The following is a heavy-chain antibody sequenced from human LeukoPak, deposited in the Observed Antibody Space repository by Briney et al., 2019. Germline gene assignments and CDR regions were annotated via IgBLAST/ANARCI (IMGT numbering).Heavy chain of an antibody. CDR2: IRIKTNSYAT. V-gene: IGHV3-73*01. Sequence: GGSLKLSCAASGFTFSGSAMQCVRRASGKGLEGVGRIRIKTNSYATAYAASVKGRFTISRDDSKNTAYLQMNSLTTEDTAVYSCSSLDYDRSDERLFDIWGQGTMVTVSS. J-gene: IGHJ3*02. CDR1: GFTFSGSA. D-gene: IGHD3-22*01. CDR3: SSLDYDRSDERLFDI.